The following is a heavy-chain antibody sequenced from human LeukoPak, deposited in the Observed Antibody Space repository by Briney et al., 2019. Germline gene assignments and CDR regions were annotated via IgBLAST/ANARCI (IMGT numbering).Heavy chain of an antibody. J-gene: IGHJ4*02. CDR3: ARHLNNCSDDCYVLDY. Sequence: SETLSLTCTVSRGTIFSYYWSWVRQPPGKGLEWMGYIYYSGSTNYNPSLKSRVTISVDTSKNQFSLRVSSVTAADTAVYYCARHLNNCSDDCYVLDYWGQGTLVTVSS. V-gene: IGHV4-59*08. CDR1: RGTIFSYY. D-gene: IGHD2-21*01. CDR2: IYYSGST.